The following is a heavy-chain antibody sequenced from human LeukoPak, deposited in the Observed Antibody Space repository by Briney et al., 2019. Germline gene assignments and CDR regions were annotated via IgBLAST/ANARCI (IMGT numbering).Heavy chain of an antibody. CDR2: INPSGGST. CDR3: ARGGAHIKLMVFAENWFDS. Sequence: ASVKVSCKASGYTFPSYYMHWVRQAPGQGLEWMGLINPSGGSTSYAQKFQGRISMSRDMSTSTVYMELSSLRSEDTAVYYCARGGAHIKLMVFAENWFDSWGQGTLVTVSS. V-gene: IGHV1-46*01. CDR1: GYTFPSYY. J-gene: IGHJ5*01. D-gene: IGHD2-8*01.